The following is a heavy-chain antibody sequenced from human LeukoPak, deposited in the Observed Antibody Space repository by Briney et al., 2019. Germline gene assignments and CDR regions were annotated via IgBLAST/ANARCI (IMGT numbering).Heavy chain of an antibody. CDR1: GGSISSYY. CDR2: INHSGST. D-gene: IGHD3-10*01. J-gene: IGHJ4*02. V-gene: IGHV4-34*01. CDR3: ARARGEVDIDY. Sequence: SETLSLTCTVSGGSISSYYWSWIRQPPGKGLEWIGEINHSGSTNYNPSLKNRVPLLADTSRNQFSLRLSSVTAADTGVYYCARARGEVDIDYWGQGTLVTVSS.